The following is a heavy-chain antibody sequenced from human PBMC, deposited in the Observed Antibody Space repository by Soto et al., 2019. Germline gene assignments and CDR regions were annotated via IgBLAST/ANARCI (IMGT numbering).Heavy chain of an antibody. V-gene: IGHV3-23*01. Sequence: GGSLRLSCTASGFTFSTYAMAWVRQAPGKGLEWVSTISGSGVSTYYADSVKGRFTISRDNSRDTVYLQMNSLRADDTAVYYCAKDPRVAPGTVQFQHWGQGTLVTVSS. D-gene: IGHD6-13*01. CDR2: ISGSGVST. CDR1: GFTFSTYA. CDR3: AKDPRVAPGTVQFQH. J-gene: IGHJ1*01.